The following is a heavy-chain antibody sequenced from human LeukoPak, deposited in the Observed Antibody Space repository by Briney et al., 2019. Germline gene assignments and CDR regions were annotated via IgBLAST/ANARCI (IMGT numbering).Heavy chain of an antibody. V-gene: IGHV1-69*01. D-gene: IGHD1-26*01. CDR2: IIPIFDTT. Sequence: SVKVSCKASGGTFNTYAIIWVRQAPGQGLEWMGGIIPIFDTTNYAQKFQGRVTITAGESTSTAYMELSGLGSEDTAVYYCARGLDTGIVRDAFDIWGQGSMVTVSS. CDR3: ARGLDTGIVRDAFDI. J-gene: IGHJ3*02. CDR1: GGTFNTYA.